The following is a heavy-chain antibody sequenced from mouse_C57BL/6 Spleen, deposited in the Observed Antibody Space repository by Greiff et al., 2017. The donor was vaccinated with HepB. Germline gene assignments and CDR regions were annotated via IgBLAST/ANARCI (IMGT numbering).Heavy chain of an antibody. CDR1: GYAFSSSW. V-gene: IGHV1-82*01. D-gene: IGHD2-5*01. Sequence: VQLQQSGLELVKPGASVKISCKASGYAFSSSWMNWVKQRPGKGLEWIGRIYPGDGDTNYNGKFKGKATLTADKSSSTAYMQLSSLTSEDSAVYFCARTSNYWYFDVWGTGTTVTVSS. CDR3: ARTSNYWYFDV. CDR2: IYPGDGDT. J-gene: IGHJ1*03.